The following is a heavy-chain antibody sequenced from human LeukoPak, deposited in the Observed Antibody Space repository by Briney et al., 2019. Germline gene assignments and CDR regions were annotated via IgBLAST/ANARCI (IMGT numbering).Heavy chain of an antibody. CDR1: GGSFSGYY. CDR3: ARHARYFYYFDY. Sequence: PSETLSLTYAVYGGSFSGYYWSWIRQPPGKGLEWIGEINHSGSTNYNPSLKSRVTISVDTSKNQFSLKLSSVTAADTAVYYCARHARYFYYFDYWGQGTLVTVSS. D-gene: IGHD1-1*01. J-gene: IGHJ4*02. V-gene: IGHV4-34*01. CDR2: INHSGST.